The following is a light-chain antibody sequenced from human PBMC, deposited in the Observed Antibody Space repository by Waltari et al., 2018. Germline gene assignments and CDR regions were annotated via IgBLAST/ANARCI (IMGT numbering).Light chain of an antibody. J-gene: IGKJ1*01. CDR1: ESIATN. CDR3: QQYNNWPPST. V-gene: IGKV3-15*01. Sequence: EIVLTQSPVTLYVSPGETATLSCRASESIATNLAWYQHRPGQAPRLLIFHASTRATGIPAEFTGSGSGTEFTLTISSLQSEDFAVYYCQQYNNWPPSTFGQGTKVEI. CDR2: HAS.